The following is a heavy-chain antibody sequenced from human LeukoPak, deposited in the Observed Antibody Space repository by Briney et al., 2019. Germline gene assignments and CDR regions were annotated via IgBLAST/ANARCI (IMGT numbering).Heavy chain of an antibody. CDR1: GYTFTNYG. J-gene: IGHJ4*02. Sequence: ASVKVSCKASGYTFTNYGINWVRQAPGQGLEWMGWISTYNGNTNYAQKLQGRITMTTGTSTSTAYMELRSLRSDDTAVYYCASGTYGDFVVYWGQGTLVTVSS. CDR3: ASGTYGDFVVY. V-gene: IGHV1-18*01. D-gene: IGHD4-17*01. CDR2: ISTYNGNT.